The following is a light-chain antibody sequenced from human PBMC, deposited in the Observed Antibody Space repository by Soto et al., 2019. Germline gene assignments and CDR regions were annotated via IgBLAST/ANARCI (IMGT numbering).Light chain of an antibody. CDR1: SSDVGSYNR. CDR2: EVS. V-gene: IGLV2-18*02. J-gene: IGLJ1*01. CDR3: NSYTGSSTHV. Sequence: QSALTQPPSVSGSPGQSVAISCTGTSSDVGSYNRVSWYQQPPGAAPKLMIYEVSNRPSGVPDRFSGSKSGNTASLTISGLQAEDEADYYCNSYTGSSTHVFGPGTEVTDL.